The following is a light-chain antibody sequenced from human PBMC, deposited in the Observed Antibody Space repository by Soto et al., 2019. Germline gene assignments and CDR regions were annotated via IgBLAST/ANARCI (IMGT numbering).Light chain of an antibody. CDR2: RSS. CDR3: QQTFSPSVS. Sequence: DIQMTQSPSSLSVSIGDRVIITCRASQSISTYLNWYQYKPGKAPRLVIFRSSTLQSGVPSRFSGRGSGTDFTLTISSLQPEDFATYFCQQTFSPSVSFGGGTRVEI. V-gene: IGKV1-39*01. CDR1: QSISTY. J-gene: IGKJ4*01.